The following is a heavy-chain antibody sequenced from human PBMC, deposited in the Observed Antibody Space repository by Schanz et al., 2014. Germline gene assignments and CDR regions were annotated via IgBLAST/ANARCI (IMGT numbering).Heavy chain of an antibody. D-gene: IGHD4-17*01. Sequence: EADLVESGGGLIQRGESLRLSCSASGFSFSSYSMNWVRQAPGKGLEWLSYIDGKSTTVYYADSVKGRFTISRDSPKNTLYLQMNSLRAEDTAVYYCARPRFDYGEVDYWGQGTLVTVSS. CDR2: IDGKSTTV. V-gene: IGHV3-48*01. J-gene: IGHJ4*02. CDR1: GFSFSSYS. CDR3: ARPRFDYGEVDY.